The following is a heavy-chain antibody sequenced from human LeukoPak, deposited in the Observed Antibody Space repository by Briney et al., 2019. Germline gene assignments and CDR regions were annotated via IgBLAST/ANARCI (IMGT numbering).Heavy chain of an antibody. V-gene: IGHV4-59*01. CDR3: ARKTYYYDSSGYTHAFDI. J-gene: IGHJ3*02. Sequence: SETLSLTCTVSGGSISSYYWSWIRQPPGKGLEWIGYIYYSGSTNYNPSLKSRVTISVDTSKNQFSLKLSSVTAADTAVYYCARKTYYYDSSGYTHAFDIWGQGTMVTVSS. D-gene: IGHD3-22*01. CDR2: IYYSGST. CDR1: GGSISSYY.